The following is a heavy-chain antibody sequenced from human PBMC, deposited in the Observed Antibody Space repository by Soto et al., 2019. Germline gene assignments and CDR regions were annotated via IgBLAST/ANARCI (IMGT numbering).Heavy chain of an antibody. D-gene: IGHD5-12*01. J-gene: IGHJ4*02. CDR2: INPNSGGT. V-gene: IGHV1-2*02. Sequence: ASVKVSCKASGYTFTGYHMHWVRQAPGQGLEWMGWINPNSGGTNYAQKFQGRVTMTRDTSISTAYMELSRLRSDDTAVYYCARGGYSGYDYSPYYFDYWGQGTLVTVSS. CDR1: GYTFTGYH. CDR3: ARGGYSGYDYSPYYFDY.